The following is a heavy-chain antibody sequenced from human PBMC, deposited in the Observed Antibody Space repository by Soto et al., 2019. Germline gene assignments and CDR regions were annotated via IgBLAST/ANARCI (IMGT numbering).Heavy chain of an antibody. Sequence: SETLSLTCTVSGGSISSYYWSWIRQPPGKVLEWIGYIYYSGSTNYNPSLKSRVTISVDTSKNQFSLKLSSVTAADTAVYYCARNYYDSSGSGFDNWLDPWGQGTLVTVS. D-gene: IGHD3-22*01. CDR3: ARNYYDSSGSGFDNWLDP. J-gene: IGHJ5*02. CDR1: GGSISSYY. V-gene: IGHV4-59*01. CDR2: IYYSGST.